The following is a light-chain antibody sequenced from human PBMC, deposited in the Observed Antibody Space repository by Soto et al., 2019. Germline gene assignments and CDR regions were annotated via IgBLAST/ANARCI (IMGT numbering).Light chain of an antibody. J-gene: IGKJ1*01. V-gene: IGKV1-5*01. Sequence: FQMTQSPSTLSASVGDRVTITCRASQNIRSRLAWFQQKPGKAPKLLIYDASSLESGVPQRFTGSGSGTEFILTITSLQSEDSAVYYCQEYNTWPWTFGQGTKVDIK. CDR2: DAS. CDR1: QNIRSR. CDR3: QEYNTWPWT.